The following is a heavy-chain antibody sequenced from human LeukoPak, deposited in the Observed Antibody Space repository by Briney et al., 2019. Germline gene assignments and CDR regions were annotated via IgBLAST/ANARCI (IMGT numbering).Heavy chain of an antibody. CDR1: GYTFTSYD. Sequence: ASVKVSCKASGYTFTSYDIDWVRQATGQGLEWMGWMNPNSGNTGYAQKFQGRVTITRNTSINTAYMELSSLRSEDTAVYYCASPSPLDYDSSGYYIFQHWGQGTLVTVSS. D-gene: IGHD3-22*01. CDR2: MNPNSGNT. V-gene: IGHV1-8*03. CDR3: ASPSPLDYDSSGYYIFQH. J-gene: IGHJ1*01.